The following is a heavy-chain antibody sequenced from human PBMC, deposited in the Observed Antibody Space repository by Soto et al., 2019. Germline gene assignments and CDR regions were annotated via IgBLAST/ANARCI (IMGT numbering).Heavy chain of an antibody. CDR2: IIPIFGTA. CDR1: GYTFTSYA. V-gene: IGHV1-69*13. J-gene: IGHJ4*02. Sequence: SVKVSCKASGYTFTSYAMHWVRQAPGQGLEWMGGIIPIFGTANYAQKFQGRVTITADESTSTAYMELSSLRSEDTAVYYCARVSSGYAPAPFDYWGQGTLVTVSS. D-gene: IGHD3-22*01. CDR3: ARVSSGYAPAPFDY.